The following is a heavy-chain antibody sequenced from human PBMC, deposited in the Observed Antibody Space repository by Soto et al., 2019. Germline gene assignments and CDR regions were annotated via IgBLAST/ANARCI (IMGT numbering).Heavy chain of an antibody. D-gene: IGHD3-22*01. J-gene: IGHJ4*02. CDR1: GGAMSSGAYD. Sequence: QVQLQESGPGLVKPSQTLSLTCSVSGGAMSSGAYDWNWIRQHTGKGLEWIAYIYHTGNTYYNPSIRSRTAISVDTSENQFSMKLTSVTDADTAVYFCASSYSGYLDNWGQGTLVTVSS. V-gene: IGHV4-31*03. CDR2: IYHTGNT. CDR3: ASSYSGYLDN.